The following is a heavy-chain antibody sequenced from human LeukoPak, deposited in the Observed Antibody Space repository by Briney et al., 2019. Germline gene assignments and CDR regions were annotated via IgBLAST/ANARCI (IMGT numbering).Heavy chain of an antibody. V-gene: IGHV3-7*01. D-gene: IGHD3-22*01. CDR1: GFTFSSYW. CDR3: ATGSYYDSSGYY. Sequence: GGSLRLSCAASGFTFSSYWMSWVRQAPGKGLEWMANIKQDGSEKYYVDSVKGRFTISRDNAKNSLYLQMNSLRAEDTAVYYCATGSYYDSSGYYWGQGTLVTVSS. CDR2: IKQDGSEK. J-gene: IGHJ4*02.